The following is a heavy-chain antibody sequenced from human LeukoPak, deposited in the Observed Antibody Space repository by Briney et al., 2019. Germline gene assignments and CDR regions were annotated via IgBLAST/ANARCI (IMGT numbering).Heavy chain of an antibody. D-gene: IGHD4-11*01. Sequence: ASVKVSCKASGYTFTSYGISWVRQAPGQGLEWMGWISAYNGNTNYAQKLQGRVTMTTDTSTSTAYMELRSLRSDDTAVYYCARGTTVTPWGYYYYYYMDVWGKGTTVTVSS. CDR3: ARGTTVTPWGYYYYYYMDV. V-gene: IGHV1-18*01. J-gene: IGHJ6*03. CDR2: ISAYNGNT. CDR1: GYTFTSYG.